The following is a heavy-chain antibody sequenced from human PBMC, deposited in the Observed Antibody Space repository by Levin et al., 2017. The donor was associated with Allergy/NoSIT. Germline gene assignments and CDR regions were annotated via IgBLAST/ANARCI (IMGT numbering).Heavy chain of an antibody. V-gene: IGHV3-21*01. J-gene: IGHJ4*02. CDR1: GFTFSSYS. D-gene: IGHD2-21*01. CDR2: ISSSSSYI. CDR3: AREGIGVRSASDY. Sequence: GESLKISCAASGFTFSSYSMNWVRQAPGKGLEWVSSISSSSSYIYYADSVKGRFTISRDNAKNSLYLQMNSLRAEDTAVYYCAREGIGVRSASDYCGQGTLVTVSS.